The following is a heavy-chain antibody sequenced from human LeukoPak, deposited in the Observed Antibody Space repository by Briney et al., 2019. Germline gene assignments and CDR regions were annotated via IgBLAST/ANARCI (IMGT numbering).Heavy chain of an antibody. D-gene: IGHD6-13*01. CDR2: ISAYNGNT. Sequence: GASVKVSCKPSGYTFSAYDVNWVRQAPGQGLEWMGWISAYNGNTNYAQKLQGRVTMTTDTSTSTAYMELRSLRSDDTAVYYCARDASIAAAGDYWGQGTLVTVSS. V-gene: IGHV1-18*01. CDR1: GYTFSAYD. CDR3: ARDASIAAAGDY. J-gene: IGHJ4*02.